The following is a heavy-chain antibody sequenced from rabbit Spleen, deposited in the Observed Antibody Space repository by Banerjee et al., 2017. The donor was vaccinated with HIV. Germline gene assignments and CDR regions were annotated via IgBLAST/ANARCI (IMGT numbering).Heavy chain of an antibody. D-gene: IGHD7-1*01. V-gene: IGHV1S47*01. CDR2: IDPVFGNT. CDR1: GFDFSSYG. CDR3: ARADNNGYRNFDF. J-gene: IGHJ6*01. Sequence: QEQLVESGGGLVQPGGSLKLSCKASGFDFSSYGVSWVRQAPGKGPEWIAYIDPVFGNTYYANWVNGRFSISRENAQNTVTLQMTSLTAADTATYFCARADNNGYRNFDFWGPGTLVTVS.